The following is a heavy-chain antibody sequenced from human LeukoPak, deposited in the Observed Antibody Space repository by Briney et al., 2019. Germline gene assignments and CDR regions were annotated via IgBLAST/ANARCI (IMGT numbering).Heavy chain of an antibody. Sequence: GGSLRLSCAASGFTFSTFPMSWVRQAPGKGLEWVSAISGNGRSIFYADSVTGRFTISRDNSKNTLYLQMNSLRAEDTAVYYCAKDGPRIAVAPAGGSYRHPYFDYWGQGTLVTVSS. CDR1: GFTFSTFP. CDR3: AKDGPRIAVAPAGGSYRHPYFDY. D-gene: IGHD1-26*01. J-gene: IGHJ4*02. CDR2: ISGNGRSI. V-gene: IGHV3-23*01.